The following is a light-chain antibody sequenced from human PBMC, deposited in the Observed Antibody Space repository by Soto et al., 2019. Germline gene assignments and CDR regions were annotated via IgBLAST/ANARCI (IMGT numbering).Light chain of an antibody. CDR3: CSYAGTYTYV. J-gene: IGLJ1*01. CDR2: DVN. Sequence: QSALTQPRSLSASPGQSVAISCTGTSSDVGGYSYVSWYQQHPGKAPKLMLADVNKRPSGVPDRFSGSKSGNTASLTISGLQAEDEANYYCCSYAGTYTYVFGTGTKLTVL. V-gene: IGLV2-11*01. CDR1: SSDVGGYSY.